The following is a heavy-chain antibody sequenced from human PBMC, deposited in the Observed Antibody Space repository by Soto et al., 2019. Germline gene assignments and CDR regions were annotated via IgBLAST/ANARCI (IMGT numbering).Heavy chain of an antibody. CDR3: GRLRLGELPSLDY. CDR1: GGSISSSSYY. CDR2: IYYSGST. Sequence: SETLSLTCTVSGGSISSSSYYWGWIRQPPGKGLEWIGSIYYSGSTYYNPSLKSRVTISVDTSKNQFSLKLSSVTAADTAVYYCGRLRLGELPSLDYWGQGTLVTVSS. D-gene: IGHD3-16*01. V-gene: IGHV4-39*01. J-gene: IGHJ4*02.